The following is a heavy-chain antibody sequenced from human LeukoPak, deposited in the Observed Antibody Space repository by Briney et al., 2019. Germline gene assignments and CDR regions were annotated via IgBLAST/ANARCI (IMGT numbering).Heavy chain of an antibody. D-gene: IGHD2-2*01. J-gene: IGHJ4*02. CDR1: GGSFRSYY. V-gene: IGHV4-34*01. Sequence: SETLSLTCGVYGGSFRSYYWNWIRHPPGKGLEWIGKINHRGSTNFNPSLKSRVTMSVDTSKKQFSLKLSSVTAADTAVYYFASQHCTSTTCYAYFDYWGQGTLVTVSS. CDR3: ASQHCTSTTCYAYFDY. CDR2: INHRGST.